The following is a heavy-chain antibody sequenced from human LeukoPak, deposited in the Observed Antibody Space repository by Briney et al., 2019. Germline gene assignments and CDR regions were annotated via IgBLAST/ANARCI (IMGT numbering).Heavy chain of an antibody. Sequence: LRLSCAASGFTFSNYVMSWIRQPPGKGLEWIGYIYYSGSTYYNPSLKSRVTISVDTSKNQFSLKLSSVTAADTAVYYCAREGDSSGYSYYFDYWGQGTLVTVSS. D-gene: IGHD3-22*01. CDR3: AREGDSSGYSYYFDY. CDR2: IYYSGST. V-gene: IGHV4-30-4*08. J-gene: IGHJ4*02. CDR1: GFTFSNYV.